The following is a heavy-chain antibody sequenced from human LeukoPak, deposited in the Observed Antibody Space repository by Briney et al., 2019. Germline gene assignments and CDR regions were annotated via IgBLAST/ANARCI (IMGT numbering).Heavy chain of an antibody. J-gene: IGHJ4*02. Sequence: ASVKVPCKASGYTFTDYYIPWVRQAPGQGLEWMGWVNPNSGDTYYAQKFQGRVTMTRDTSISTAYIELSRLRSDDTAVYYCARGRRILVGDTNAGDFFDYWGQGTLVTVSS. CDR1: GYTFTDYY. CDR3: ARGRRILVGDTNAGDFFDY. CDR2: VNPNSGDT. D-gene: IGHD1-26*01. V-gene: IGHV1-2*02.